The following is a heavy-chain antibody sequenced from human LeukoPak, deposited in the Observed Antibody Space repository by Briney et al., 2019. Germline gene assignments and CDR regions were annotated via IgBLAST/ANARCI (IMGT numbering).Heavy chain of an antibody. J-gene: IGHJ6*03. CDR2: INPNGGGT. V-gene: IGHV1-2*02. Sequence: GASVKVSCKASGYTFTGYYIHWVRQAPGQGLEWMGWINPNGGGTNYAQRFQGRVTMTRDTSISTAYMELSGLRSDDTAVYYCAREPYDSGSFRTDYYYMDVWGKGTTVTISS. D-gene: IGHD3-10*01. CDR1: GYTFTGYY. CDR3: AREPYDSGSFRTDYYYMDV.